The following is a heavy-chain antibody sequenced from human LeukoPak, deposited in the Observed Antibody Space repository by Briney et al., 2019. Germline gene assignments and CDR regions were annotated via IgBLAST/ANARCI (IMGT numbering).Heavy chain of an antibody. D-gene: IGHD3-3*01. CDR3: ARGRITILGVVIPHFDN. CDR2: IDNSGNT. V-gene: IGHV4-59*01. CDR1: RGSISSYY. J-gene: IGHJ4*02. Sequence: SETLSLTCTVSRGSISSYYWSWIRQPPGKGLEWIGYIDNSGNTNSNPSLKSRVTMSVDTSKNQFSLKLSSVIAADTAVYYCARGRITILGVVIPHFDNWGQGTLVTVSS.